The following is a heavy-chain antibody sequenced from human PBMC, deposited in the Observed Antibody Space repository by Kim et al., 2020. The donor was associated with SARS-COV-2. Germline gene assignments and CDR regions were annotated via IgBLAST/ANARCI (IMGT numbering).Heavy chain of an antibody. V-gene: IGHV3-21*01. J-gene: IGHJ5*02. D-gene: IGHD3-10*01. CDR2: ISSSSSYI. Sequence: GGSLRLSCAASGFTFSSYSMNWVRQAPGKGLEWVSSISSSSSYIYYADSVKGRFTISRDNAKNSLYLQMNSLRAEDTAVYYCARELALAPNRAIWFGELWGWFDPWGQGTLVTVSS. CDR1: GFTFSSYS. CDR3: ARELALAPNRAIWFGELWGWFDP.